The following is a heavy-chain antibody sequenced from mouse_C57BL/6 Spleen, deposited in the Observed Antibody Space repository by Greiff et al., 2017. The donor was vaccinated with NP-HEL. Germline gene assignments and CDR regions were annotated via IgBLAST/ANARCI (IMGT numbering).Heavy chain of an antibody. D-gene: IGHD2-4*01. CDR3: ASDYDYDLAY. CDR1: GYTFTDYY. V-gene: IGHV1-19*01. CDR2: INPYNGGT. Sequence: VQLQQSGPVLVKPGASVKMSCKASGYTFTDYYMNWVKQSHGKSLEWIGVINPYNGGTSYNQKFKGKATLTVDKSSSTAYMELNSLTSEDSAVYYCASDYDYDLAYWGQGTLVTVSA. J-gene: IGHJ3*01.